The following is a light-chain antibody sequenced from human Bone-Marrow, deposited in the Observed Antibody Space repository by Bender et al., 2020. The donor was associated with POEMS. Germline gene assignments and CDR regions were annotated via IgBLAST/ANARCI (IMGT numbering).Light chain of an antibody. CDR3: CSYAGSNTLV. V-gene: IGLV2-23*02. Sequence: QSALTQPASVSGSPGQSITISCTGASSDVGAYNLVSWYQQYPGKAPKTMIYEVTKRPSGVSNRFSGSKSGNTASLTISGLQAEDEADYHCCSYAGSNTLVFGGGTKLTVL. CDR1: SSDVGAYNL. J-gene: IGLJ2*01. CDR2: EVT.